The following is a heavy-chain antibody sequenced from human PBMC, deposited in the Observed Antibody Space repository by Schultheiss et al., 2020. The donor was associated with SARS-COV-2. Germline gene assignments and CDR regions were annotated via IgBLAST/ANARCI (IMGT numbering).Heavy chain of an antibody. CDR3: AREVSVDTESRFDP. CDR2: ISYEGSHT. Sequence: GGSLRLSCAASGFTVSSNEMSWVRQAPGKGLEWVAVISYEGSHTFYADSVKGRCTVSRDNSRNTLFLQMNSLRADDTAVYYCAREVSVDTESRFDPWGHGALVTVSS. D-gene: IGHD5-18*01. CDR1: GFTVSSNE. V-gene: IGHV3-30-3*01. J-gene: IGHJ5*02.